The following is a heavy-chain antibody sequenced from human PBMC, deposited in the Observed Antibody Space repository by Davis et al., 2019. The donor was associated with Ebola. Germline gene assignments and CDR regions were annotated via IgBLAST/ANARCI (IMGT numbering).Heavy chain of an antibody. CDR3: ASMIVDYFDY. CDR1: GGPISSSSYY. J-gene: IGHJ4*02. D-gene: IGHD3-22*01. V-gene: IGHV4-39*01. CDR2: IYYSGST. Sequence: MPSETLSLTCTVSGGPISSSSYYWGWIRQPPGKGLEWIGSIYYSGSTYYNPSLKSRVTISVDTSKNQFSLKLSSVTAADTAVYYCASMIVDYFDYWGQGTLVTVSS.